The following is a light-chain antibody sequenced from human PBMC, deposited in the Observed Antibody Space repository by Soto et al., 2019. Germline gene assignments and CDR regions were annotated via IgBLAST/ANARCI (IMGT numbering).Light chain of an antibody. Sequence: EIVLTQSPGTLSLSPGERATLSCRASQSVSSSYLAWYQQKPGQAPRLLIYGASSRATGIPGRFSGSGSGTEFTLTISRLEPEDFAVYDCQQYGSSGTFGQGTKVDIK. CDR2: GAS. CDR3: QQYGSSGT. CDR1: QSVSSSY. V-gene: IGKV3-20*01. J-gene: IGKJ1*01.